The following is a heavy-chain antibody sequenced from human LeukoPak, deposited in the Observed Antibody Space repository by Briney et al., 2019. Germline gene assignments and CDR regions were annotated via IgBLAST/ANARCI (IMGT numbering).Heavy chain of an antibody. CDR2: ISSSSSYI. CDR1: GFTFSSYS. V-gene: IGHV3-21*01. J-gene: IGHJ4*02. CDR3: ARDQPTGVGAIGAFDY. Sequence: GGSLRLSCAASGFTFSSYSMNWVRQAPGKGLEWVSSISSSSSYIYYADSVKGRFTISRDNAKNSLYLQMNSLRAEDTAVYYCARDQPTGVGAIGAFDYWGQGTLVTVSS. D-gene: IGHD1-26*01.